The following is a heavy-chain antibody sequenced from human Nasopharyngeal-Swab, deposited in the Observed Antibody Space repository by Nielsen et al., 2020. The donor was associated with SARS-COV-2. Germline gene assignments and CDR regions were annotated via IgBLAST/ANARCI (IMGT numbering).Heavy chain of an antibody. Sequence: ASVKVSCKASGYTFTSSDINWVRQATGQRLEWMGWMNPNSGNAGYAQKFQGRVTMTRDTSISTAYMELSSLTSEDTAVYYCARDTKDVYCSGGSCYSEGFDYWGQGTLVTVSS. CDR3: ARDTKDVYCSGGSCYSEGFDY. J-gene: IGHJ4*02. CDR2: MNPNSGNA. CDR1: GYTFTSSD. D-gene: IGHD2-15*01. V-gene: IGHV1-8*01.